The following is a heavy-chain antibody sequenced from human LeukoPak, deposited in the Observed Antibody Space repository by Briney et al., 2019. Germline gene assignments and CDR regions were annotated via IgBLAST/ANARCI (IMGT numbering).Heavy chain of an antibody. CDR1: GYSFTNSW. D-gene: IGHD2-2*03. J-gene: IGHJ5*02. CDR2: IYPGDSDDSDT. CDR3: AKVMDVERTPTWFDP. V-gene: IGHV5-51*01. Sequence: GESLKISCKGSGYSFTNSWIAWARQTPGKGLEWMGIIYPGDSDDSDTRYSPSFQDHVTISADKSISTAYLQWSTLKASDTAIYYCAKVMDVERTPTWFDPWGQGTLVTVSS.